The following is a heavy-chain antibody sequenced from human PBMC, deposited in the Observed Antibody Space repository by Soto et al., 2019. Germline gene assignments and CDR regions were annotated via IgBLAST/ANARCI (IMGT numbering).Heavy chain of an antibody. Sequence: ASVKVSCKASGGTFSSYAISWVRQAPGQGLEWMGGIIPIFGTANYAQKFQGRVTITADKSTSTAYMELSSLRSEDTAVYYCARDHSSSWYLNNWFDPWGQGTMVTVYS. J-gene: IGHJ5*02. V-gene: IGHV1-69*06. CDR1: GGTFSSYA. CDR3: ARDHSSSWYLNNWFDP. CDR2: IIPIFGTA. D-gene: IGHD6-13*01.